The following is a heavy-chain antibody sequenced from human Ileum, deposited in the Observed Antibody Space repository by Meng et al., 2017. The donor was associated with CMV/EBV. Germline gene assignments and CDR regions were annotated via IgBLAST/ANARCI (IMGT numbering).Heavy chain of an antibody. Sequence: QMQLQGSGPGLGKPAETLSLTCTASGDPISSGSHSWAWFRQPPGKRLEWIGSMYFSGIADYNPSLKSRVTISLHATQKQFSLRLTSVTAADSAVYFCARDLTNKWFYYWGQGTLVTVSS. CDR1: GDPISSGSHS. CDR3: ARDLTNKWFYY. V-gene: IGHV4-39*07. D-gene: IGHD1-26*01. J-gene: IGHJ4*02. CDR2: MYFSGIA.